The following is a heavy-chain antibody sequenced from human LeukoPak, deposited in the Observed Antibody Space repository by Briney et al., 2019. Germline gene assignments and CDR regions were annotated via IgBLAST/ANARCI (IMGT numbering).Heavy chain of an antibody. CDR2: INPNSGGT. V-gene: IGHV1-2*06. CDR1: GYTFTGYY. J-gene: IGHJ5*02. Sequence: ASVKVSCKASGYTFTGYYMHWVRQAPGQGLEWMGRINPNSGGTNYAQKFQGRVTMTRDTSISTAYMELSRLRSDDTAAYYCARVRTPNARNCSSTSCYRGNWFDPWGQGTLVTVSS. CDR3: ARVRTPNARNCSSTSCYRGNWFDP. D-gene: IGHD2-2*02.